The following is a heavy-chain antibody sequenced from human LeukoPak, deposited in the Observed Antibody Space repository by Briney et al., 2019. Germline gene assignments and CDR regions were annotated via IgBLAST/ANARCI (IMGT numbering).Heavy chain of an antibody. V-gene: IGHV3-49*04. CDR2: IRSKAYGGTT. J-gene: IGHJ3*02. CDR1: GFTFGDYG. CDR3: SRNYVSGSYAFDI. D-gene: IGHD3-10*01. Sequence: GGSLRLSCTGSGFTFGDYGMSWVRQAPGKGLEWVGFIRSKAYGGTTEYAASVKGRFTISRDDSKSIAYLQMNSLEIEDTAVYYCSRNYVSGSYAFDIWGQGTMVTVSS.